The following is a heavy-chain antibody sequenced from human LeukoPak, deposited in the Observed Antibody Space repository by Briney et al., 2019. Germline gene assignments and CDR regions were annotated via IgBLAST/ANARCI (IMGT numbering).Heavy chain of an antibody. Sequence: PGESLNISCKASGYSFISSWIGWVRQMPGKGLEWMGIIYPGDSDTRYSPSFQGQVTISVDKSISTAYLQWSSLKASDTAMYYCARRGCDGDCYDVYYFDYWGQGTLVTVSS. CDR2: IYPGDSDT. J-gene: IGHJ4*02. CDR3: ARRGCDGDCYDVYYFDY. CDR1: GYSFISSW. V-gene: IGHV5-51*01. D-gene: IGHD2-21*01.